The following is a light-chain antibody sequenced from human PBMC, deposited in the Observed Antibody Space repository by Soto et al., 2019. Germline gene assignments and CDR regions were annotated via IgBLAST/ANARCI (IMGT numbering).Light chain of an antibody. J-gene: IGKJ2*01. CDR3: QQYDSYPYT. CDR2: KAS. Sequence: DIQMTQSPSTLSASVGDRVSITCRASQSISSWLAWYQQKPGKAPNLLIYKASSLESGVPSRFSGSGSGTEFTITSSSLQPDDFATYYCQQYDSYPYTFGQGTKLEIK. CDR1: QSISSW. V-gene: IGKV1-5*03.